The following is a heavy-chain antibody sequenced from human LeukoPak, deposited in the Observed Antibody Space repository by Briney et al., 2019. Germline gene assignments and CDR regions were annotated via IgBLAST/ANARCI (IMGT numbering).Heavy chain of an antibody. D-gene: IGHD3-10*02. CDR2: IRSDGSNK. J-gene: IGHJ6*04. Sequence: GGSLRLSCAASGFTFSSYAMHWVRQAPGKGLEWVAFIRSDGSNKSYADSVKGRFTISRDNSKNTLYLQMNSLRAEDTAVYYCAELGITMIGGVWGKGTTVTISS. CDR3: AELGITMIGGV. V-gene: IGHV3-30*02. CDR1: GFTFSSYA.